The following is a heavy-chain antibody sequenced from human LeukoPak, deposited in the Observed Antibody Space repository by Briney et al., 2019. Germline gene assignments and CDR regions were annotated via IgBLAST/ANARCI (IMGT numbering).Heavy chain of an antibody. Sequence: GGSLRLSCAASGFTFSSYWMHWVRQAPGKGLEWVGRIQSETDGGTTDYAAPVKGRFTISRDDSKNTLYLHMSSLKTEDTAVYYCSTYLRREQTPLDYWGQGTLVTVSS. D-gene: IGHD1-26*01. J-gene: IGHJ4*02. CDR2: IQSETDGGTT. CDR3: STYLRREQTPLDY. CDR1: GFTFSSYW. V-gene: IGHV3-15*01.